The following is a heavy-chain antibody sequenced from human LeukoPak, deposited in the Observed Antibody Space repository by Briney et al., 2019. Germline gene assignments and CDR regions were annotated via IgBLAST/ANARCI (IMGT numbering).Heavy chain of an antibody. V-gene: IGHV3-23*01. Sequence: PGGSLRLSCAASGFTFSSYAMSWVRQAPGKGLEWVSVITGNTGSTYYADSVKGRFTISRDNSKNTLSLQMNSLRAEDTAVYYCAKDAVAPGSGGDYFDYWGQGTLVTVSS. CDR1: GFTFSSYA. J-gene: IGHJ4*02. CDR3: AKDAVAPGSGGDYFDY. CDR2: ITGNTGST. D-gene: IGHD3-10*01.